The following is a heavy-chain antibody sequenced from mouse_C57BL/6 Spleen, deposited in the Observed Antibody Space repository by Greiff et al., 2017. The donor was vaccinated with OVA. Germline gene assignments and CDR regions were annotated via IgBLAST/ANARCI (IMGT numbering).Heavy chain of an antibody. J-gene: IGHJ3*01. CDR1: GYSITSGYD. Sequence: EVHLVESGPGMVKPSQSLSLTCTVTGYSITSGYDWHWIRHFPGNKLEWMGYISYSGSTNYNPSLKSRISITHDTSKNHFFLKLNSVTTEDTATYYCARGAYYSFAYWGQGTLVTVSA. V-gene: IGHV3-1*01. D-gene: IGHD6-5*01. CDR2: ISYSGST. CDR3: ARGAYYSFAY.